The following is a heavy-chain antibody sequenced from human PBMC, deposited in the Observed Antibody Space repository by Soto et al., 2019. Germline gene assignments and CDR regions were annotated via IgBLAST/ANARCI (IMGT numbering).Heavy chain of an antibody. CDR3: ASSSPVVTAS. J-gene: IGHJ5*02. CDR1: GGSISSGGYY. CDR2: IYYSGST. V-gene: IGHV4-31*03. D-gene: IGHD2-21*02. Sequence: SETLSLTCTVSGGSISSGGYYWSWIRQHPGKGLEWIGYIYYSGSTYYKPSLKSRITISVDTSKNQFSLKLSSVTAADTAEYNCASSSPVVTASWGQGTLVTVSS.